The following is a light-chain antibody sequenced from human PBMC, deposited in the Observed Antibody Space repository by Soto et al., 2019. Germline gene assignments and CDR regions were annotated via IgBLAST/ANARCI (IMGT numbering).Light chain of an antibody. CDR2: AAS. J-gene: IGKJ3*01. Sequence: DIQMTQSPSSLSASVVDRVTLTCLASQSIGIYLNWYQQEPGKAPKLLIYAASTLQSGVPLRFSGSGSGTDFTLRIGSLQPEDFATYFCQKSYTTPFNCGTGNTGAIK. CDR3: QKSYTTPFN. CDR1: QSIGIY. V-gene: IGKV1-39*01.